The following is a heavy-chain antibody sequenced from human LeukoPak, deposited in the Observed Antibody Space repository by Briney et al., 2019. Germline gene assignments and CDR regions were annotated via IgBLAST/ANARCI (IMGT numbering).Heavy chain of an antibody. V-gene: IGHV4-39*02. CDR1: GGSISSSSYY. J-gene: IGHJ3*02. Sequence: SETLSLTCTVSGGSISSSSYYWGWIRRSPGKGLEWIGSIYYSGSTYNNPSLRSRITISVDTSKNHFSLKLTSVTAADTAVYYCARVGRYCSSTSCYKGAFDIWGQGTMVTVSS. CDR3: ARVGRYCSSTSCYKGAFDI. D-gene: IGHD2-2*02. CDR2: IYYSGST.